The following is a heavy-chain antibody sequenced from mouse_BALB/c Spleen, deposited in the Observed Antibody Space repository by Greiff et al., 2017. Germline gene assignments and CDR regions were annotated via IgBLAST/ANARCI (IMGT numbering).Heavy chain of an antibody. CDR2: IDPSDSET. CDR3: ARFEDDITTVLEGNAMDY. CDR1: GYSFTSYW. V-gene: IGHV1S127*01. J-gene: IGHJ4*01. Sequence: QVQLQQSGPQLVRPGASVKISCKASGYSFTSYWMHWVKQRPGQGLEWIGMIDPSDSETRLNQKFKDKATLTVDKSSSTAYMQLSSPTSEDSAVYYCARFEDDITTVLEGNAMDYWGQGTSVTVSS. D-gene: IGHD1-1*01.